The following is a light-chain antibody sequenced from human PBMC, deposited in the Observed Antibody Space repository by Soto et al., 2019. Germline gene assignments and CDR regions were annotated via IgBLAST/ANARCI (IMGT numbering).Light chain of an antibody. J-gene: IGKJ4*01. CDR1: QSISSW. CDR3: QQYNSYPVT. Sequence: DIQMTQSPSTLSASVGDRVTITCRASQSISSWLAWYQQSPGRAPEVLIYDASSLESGVPSRFSGSGSGTVFSLTISSLQPDDFATYYCQQYNSYPVTFGGGTKV. CDR2: DAS. V-gene: IGKV1-5*01.